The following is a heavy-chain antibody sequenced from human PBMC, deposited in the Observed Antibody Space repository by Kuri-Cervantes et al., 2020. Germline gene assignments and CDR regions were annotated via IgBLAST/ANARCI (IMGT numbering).Heavy chain of an antibody. Sequence: ASVKVSCKASGYTFTGYYMHWVRQAPGQGLEWMGWINPNSGGTNYAQKFQGWVTMTRDTSISTAYMELSSLRSEDTAVYYCARDLPLDSSNYYGTDYWGQGTLVTVSS. D-gene: IGHD3-22*01. CDR2: INPNSGGT. V-gene: IGHV1-2*04. J-gene: IGHJ4*02. CDR3: ARDLPLDSSNYYGTDY. CDR1: GYTFTGYY.